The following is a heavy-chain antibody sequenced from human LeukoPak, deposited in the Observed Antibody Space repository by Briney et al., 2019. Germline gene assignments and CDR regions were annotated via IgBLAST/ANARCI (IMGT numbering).Heavy chain of an antibody. D-gene: IGHD2-8*01. V-gene: IGHV3-74*01. J-gene: IGHJ4*02. CDR2: IINDGSST. CDR1: GFNFKNYW. CDR3: ARTTNGPFDY. Sequence: GGSLRLSCAASGFNFKNYWMHWVRQAPGKGLEWVSRIINDGSSTTYADSVKGRFTISRDNSKNTLYLQMNSLRAEDTAVYYCARTTNGPFDYWGQGTLVTVSS.